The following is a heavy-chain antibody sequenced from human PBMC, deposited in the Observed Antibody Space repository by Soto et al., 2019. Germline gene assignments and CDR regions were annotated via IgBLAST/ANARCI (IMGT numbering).Heavy chain of an antibody. V-gene: IGHV1-3*01. Sequence: QVQLEQSGAEVKKPGASVKVSCKTSGYTFTSYTLHWVRQAPGQGLEWMGWINAGNGREKYSQRFRDRVSLSTDKSAPPAYRELRSLRSEDRAMYFWARGGGWVGEASFDSWGQGTLVTVSS. CDR3: ARGGGWVGEASFDS. J-gene: IGHJ4*02. CDR1: GYTFTSYT. D-gene: IGHD3-10*01. CDR2: INAGNGRE.